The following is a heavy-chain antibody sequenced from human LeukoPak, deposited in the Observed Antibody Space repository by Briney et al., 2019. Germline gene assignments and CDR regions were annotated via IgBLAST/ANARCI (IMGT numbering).Heavy chain of an antibody. J-gene: IGHJ4*02. CDR2: IIPIFGTA. Sequence: ASVKVSCKASGGTFSSYAISWVRQAPGQGLEWMGRIIPIFGTANYAQKFQGRVTITTDESTSTAYMELSSLRSGDTAVYYCARDRLYCSGGSCYLDYWGQGTLVTVSS. D-gene: IGHD2-15*01. CDR3: ARDRLYCSGGSCYLDY. CDR1: GGTFSSYA. V-gene: IGHV1-69*05.